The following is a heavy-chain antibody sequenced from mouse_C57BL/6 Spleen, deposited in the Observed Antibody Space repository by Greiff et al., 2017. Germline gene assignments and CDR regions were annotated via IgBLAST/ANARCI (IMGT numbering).Heavy chain of an antibody. CDR1: GYTFTSYW. CDR3: ARRPDGYCWYCDV. CDR2: IDPSDSYT. V-gene: IGHV1-50*01. D-gene: IGHD2-3*01. J-gene: IGHJ1*03. Sequence: QVQLKQPGAELVKPGASVKLSCKASGYTFTSYWMQWVKQRPGQGLEWIGEIDPSDSYTNYNQKFKGKATLTVDTSSSTAYMQLSSLTSEDSAVYDCARRPDGYCWYCDVWGTGTTVTVSS.